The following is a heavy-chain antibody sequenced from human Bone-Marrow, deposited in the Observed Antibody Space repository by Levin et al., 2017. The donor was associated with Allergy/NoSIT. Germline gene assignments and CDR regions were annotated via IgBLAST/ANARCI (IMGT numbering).Heavy chain of an antibody. Sequence: SETLSLTCTVSGGSISSSTYYWAWLRQPPGKGLEWIGSIYYFGSTYDNPSLKSRVTMSVDTSKNLFSLKMKSLTAADTAVYYCARTSKDHYYALDVWGQGTTVTVSS. CDR3: ARTSKDHYYALDV. D-gene: IGHD4-11*01. CDR1: GGSISSSTYY. CDR2: IYYFGST. V-gene: IGHV4-39*07. J-gene: IGHJ6*02.